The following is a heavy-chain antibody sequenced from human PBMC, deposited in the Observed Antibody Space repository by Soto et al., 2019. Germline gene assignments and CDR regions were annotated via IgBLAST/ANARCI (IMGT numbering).Heavy chain of an antibody. CDR2: IIPIFGTA. D-gene: IGHD6-13*01. CDR1: GGTFSSYA. V-gene: IGHV1-69*13. J-gene: IGHJ6*02. CDR3: ARDGSRNYYYYGMDV. Sequence: SVKVSCKASGGTFSSYAISWVRQAPGQGLEWMGGIIPIFGTANYAQKFQGRVTITADESTSTAYMELSSLRSEDTAVYYCARDGSRNYYYYGMDVWGQGTTVTVSS.